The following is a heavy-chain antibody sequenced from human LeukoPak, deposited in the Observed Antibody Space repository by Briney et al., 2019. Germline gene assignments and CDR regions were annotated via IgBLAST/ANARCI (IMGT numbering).Heavy chain of an antibody. V-gene: IGHV4-59*01. Sequence: SETLSLTCTVSGGSISSYYWSWIRQPPGKGLEWIGYIYYSGSTNYNPSLKSRVTTSVDTSKNQFSLKLSSVTAADTAVYYCARELAARPTFGFYYWGQGTLVTVSS. CDR2: IYYSGST. CDR3: ARELAARPTFGFYY. D-gene: IGHD6-6*01. J-gene: IGHJ4*02. CDR1: GGSISSYY.